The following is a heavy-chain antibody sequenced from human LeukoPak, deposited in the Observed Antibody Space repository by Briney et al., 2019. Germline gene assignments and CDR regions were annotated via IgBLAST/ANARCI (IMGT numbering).Heavy chain of an antibody. CDR2: IYYSGST. J-gene: IGHJ4*02. V-gene: IGHV4-59*01. CDR3: ARGRVVTTGYYFDY. CDR1: GGSISSYY. D-gene: IGHD3-3*01. Sequence: SETLSLTCTVSGGSISSYYWSWIRQPPGKGLEWIGYIYYSGSTNYNPSLKSRVTISVDTSKNQFSLKLSSETAADTAVYYCARGRVVTTGYYFDYWGQGTLVTVSS.